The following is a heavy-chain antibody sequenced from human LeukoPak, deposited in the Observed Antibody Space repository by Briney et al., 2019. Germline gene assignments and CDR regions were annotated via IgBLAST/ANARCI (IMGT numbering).Heavy chain of an antibody. CDR2: ISSSSSTV. J-gene: IGHJ4*02. V-gene: IGHV3-48*02. Sequence: GGSLRLSCAASGFTFSRYSMNWVRQAPGKGLEWVSYISSSSSTVYYADSLKGRFTISRDNAKNSLYLQMNSLRDEDMAVYYCARAQTYYGSGNYLYWGQGTLVTVSS. CDR1: GFTFSRYS. D-gene: IGHD3-10*01. CDR3: ARAQTYYGSGNYLY.